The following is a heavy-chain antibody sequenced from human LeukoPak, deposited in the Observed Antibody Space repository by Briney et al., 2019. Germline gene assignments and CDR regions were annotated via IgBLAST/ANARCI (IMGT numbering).Heavy chain of an antibody. J-gene: IGHJ4*02. V-gene: IGHV5-51*01. Sequence: GESLKISCKGSGYSFNSYWIGWVRQMPGKGLEWMGLIYPGDSDTRYSPSFQGQVTISADKSISTAYLQWSSLKTTDTAMYICARRYYDSSGYSRHLDYRGQGTLVTVSS. CDR3: ARRYYDSSGYSRHLDY. CDR1: GYSFNSYW. D-gene: IGHD3-22*01. CDR2: IYPGDSDT.